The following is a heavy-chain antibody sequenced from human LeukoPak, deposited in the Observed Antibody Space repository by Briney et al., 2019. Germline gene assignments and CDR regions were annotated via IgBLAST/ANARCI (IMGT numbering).Heavy chain of an antibody. CDR1: GFSVSSDY. CDR3: ARGAIVGATTPFDY. CDR2: IYSGDNT. Sequence: GGSLRLSCAASGFSVSSDYMSWVRQAPGKGPEWVSVIYSGDNTYYADSVKGRFTISRDNSKNTLYLQMNSLRAEDTAVYYCARGAIVGATTPFDYWGQGTLVTVSS. V-gene: IGHV3-66*02. D-gene: IGHD1-26*01. J-gene: IGHJ4*02.